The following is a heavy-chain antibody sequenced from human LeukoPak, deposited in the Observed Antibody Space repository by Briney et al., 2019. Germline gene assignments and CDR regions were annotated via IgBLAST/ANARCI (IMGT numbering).Heavy chain of an antibody. V-gene: IGHV1-69*13. Sequence: SVKVSCKASGGTFSSYAISWVRQAPGQGLEWMGGIIPIFGTANYAQKFQGRVTITADESTSTAYLELSSLRSEDTAVYYCARGGPSILVVVAAQYDAFDIWGQGTLVTVSS. CDR2: IIPIFGTA. CDR1: GGTFSSYA. D-gene: IGHD2-15*01. CDR3: ARGGPSILVVVAAQYDAFDI. J-gene: IGHJ3*02.